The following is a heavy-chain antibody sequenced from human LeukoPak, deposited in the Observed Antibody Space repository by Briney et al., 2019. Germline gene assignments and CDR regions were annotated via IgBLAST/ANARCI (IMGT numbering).Heavy chain of an antibody. CDR1: GGSISSYY. J-gene: IGHJ6*02. Sequence: SETLSLTCTVSGGSISSYYWSWIRRPPGKGLEWIGYIYYSGSTNYNPSLKSRVTISVDTSKNQFSLKLSSVTAADTAVYYCAREGFDSYYYYYGMDVWGQGTTVTVSS. CDR2: IYYSGST. CDR3: AREGFDSYYYYYGMDV. V-gene: IGHV4-59*01. D-gene: IGHD3-9*01.